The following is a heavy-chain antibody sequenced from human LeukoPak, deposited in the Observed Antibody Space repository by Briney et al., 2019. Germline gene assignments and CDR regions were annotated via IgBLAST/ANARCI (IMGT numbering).Heavy chain of an antibody. CDR2: INPNSGGT. Sequence: GASVKVSCKASGYTFTGYYMHWVRQAPGQGLEWMGWINPNSGGTNYAQKFQGRVTMTRDTSISTAYMELSRLRSDDTAVYYCARVPSSRGWYYYYMDVWGKGTTVTVSS. V-gene: IGHV1-2*02. CDR3: ARVPSSRGWYYYYMDV. J-gene: IGHJ6*03. D-gene: IGHD6-19*01. CDR1: GYTFTGYY.